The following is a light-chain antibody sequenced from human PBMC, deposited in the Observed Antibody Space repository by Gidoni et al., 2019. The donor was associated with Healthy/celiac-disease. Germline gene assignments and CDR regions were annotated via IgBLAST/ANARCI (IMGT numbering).Light chain of an antibody. CDR1: ENIGNS. CDR2: YAS. Sequence: EIVLTQSPDFQSVTPKERVTLTCRASENIGNSLHWYQQKPDQSPKLLIKYASQSFSGVPSRFSGSGSGTDFTLTINSLEAEDAATYFCHQSSNIPRTFGQGTKLEIK. V-gene: IGKV6-21*01. CDR3: HQSSNIPRT. J-gene: IGKJ1*01.